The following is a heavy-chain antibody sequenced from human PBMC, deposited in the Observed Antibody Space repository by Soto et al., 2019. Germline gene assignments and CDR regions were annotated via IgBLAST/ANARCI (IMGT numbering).Heavy chain of an antibody. V-gene: IGHV4-59*08. CDR3: VRQGIGALHGLVDV. CDR2: VCDTGST. D-gene: IGHD3-10*01. CDR1: SGPSRSHN. Sequence: QVQLQQSGPGLVKPSETLSLTCTVSSGPSRSHNWGWIRQSPGRGLEWIGYVCDTGSTSYNPSLESRVTISADTSTNHISLTLSSVTAADTAVYYCVRQGIGALHGLVDVWGQGTTVSVSS. J-gene: IGHJ6*02.